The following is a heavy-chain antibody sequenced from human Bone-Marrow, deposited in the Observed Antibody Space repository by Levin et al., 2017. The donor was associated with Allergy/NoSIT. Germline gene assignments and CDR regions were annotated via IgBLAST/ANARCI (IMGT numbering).Heavy chain of an antibody. J-gene: IGHJ5*02. Sequence: SGPTLVKPTQTLTLTCTFSGFSLTTAGVAVGWIRQPPGKALEWLALIYWDDDKRYSPSLKNRPTITKDTPKNQVVLTLTNMDPVDTATCSWARARYYDLEGNWFDPWGQGTLVTVSS. CDR3: ARARYYDLEGNWFDP. CDR2: IYWDDDK. V-gene: IGHV2-5*02. CDR1: GFSLTTAGVA. D-gene: IGHD3-3*01.